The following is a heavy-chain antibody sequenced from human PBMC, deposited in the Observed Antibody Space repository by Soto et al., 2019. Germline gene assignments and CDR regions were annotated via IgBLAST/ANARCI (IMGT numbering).Heavy chain of an antibody. J-gene: IGHJ4*02. CDR1: GFTFGSYG. D-gene: IGHD3-9*01. Sequence: QVQVVESGGGVVQPGKSLRLSCAASGFTFGSYGMHWVRQAPGKGLEWVAVISNHGTNKYYADSVKGRFTISRDNSKNTVYLQMNSLRAEDTAVYYCAKDEVEGDWYGLVDHWGQGTLVTGSS. CDR2: ISNHGTNK. V-gene: IGHV3-30*18. CDR3: AKDEVEGDWYGLVDH.